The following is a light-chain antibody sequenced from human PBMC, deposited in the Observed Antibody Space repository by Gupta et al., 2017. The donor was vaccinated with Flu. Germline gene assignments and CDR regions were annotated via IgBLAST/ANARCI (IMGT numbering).Light chain of an antibody. J-gene: IGKJ5*01. CDR3: QRLINWPPHT. V-gene: IGKV3-11*01. CDR2: DAS. Sequence: EIVFTQSPATLSLSPGERATLSCRASQSVSSYLDWYQQKPGQAPRLLIYDASNRDTGITARYGGSETGKDLPLTISIREQEDIAIYNCQRLINWPPHTFGEGTRMEIK. CDR1: QSVSSY.